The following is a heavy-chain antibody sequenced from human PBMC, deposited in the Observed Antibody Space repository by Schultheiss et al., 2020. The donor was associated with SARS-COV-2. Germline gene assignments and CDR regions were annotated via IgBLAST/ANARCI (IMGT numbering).Heavy chain of an antibody. J-gene: IGHJ5*01. D-gene: IGHD7-27*01. CDR3: AIDPNWGSGDS. Sequence: GGSLRLSCAASGFTVSSNYMSWVRQAPGKGLEWVTALSPNSDDTFIADSVRGRFTISRDNSINTLFLQMNSLRVDDTAIYYCAIDPNWGSGDSWGQGTLVTVSS. CDR1: GFTVSSNY. V-gene: IGHV3-23*01. CDR2: LSPNSDDT.